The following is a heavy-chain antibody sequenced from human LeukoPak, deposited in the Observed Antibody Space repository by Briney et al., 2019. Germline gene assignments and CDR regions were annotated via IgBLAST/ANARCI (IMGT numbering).Heavy chain of an antibody. D-gene: IGHD6-19*01. J-gene: IGHJ4*02. CDR2: ISGSGGST. CDR3: ANLLSSGWYGRFDY. CDR1: GFTFSSYA. V-gene: IGHV3-23*01. Sequence: GGSLRLSCAASGFTFSSYAMSWVRQAPGKGLEWVSAISGSGGSTYYADSVKGRFTISRDNSKNTLYLQMNSLRAEDTAVYYCANLLSSGWYGRFDYWGQGTLVTVSS.